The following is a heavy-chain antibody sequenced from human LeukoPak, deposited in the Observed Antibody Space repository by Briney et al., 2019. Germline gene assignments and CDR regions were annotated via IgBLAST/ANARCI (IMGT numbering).Heavy chain of an antibody. CDR3: AKRGIVIRGVLIIGFHNEAYYFDY. D-gene: IGHD3-10*01. CDR2: ISESGGST. J-gene: IGHJ4*02. Sequence: GGSLRLSCVVSGITLSHYAMSWVRQAPGKGLEWVSGISESGGSTKYADSVKGRFTISRDNSLNTVYLQMNSLRAEDTAVYFCAKRGIVIRGVLIIGFHNEAYYFDYWGQGILVTVSS. V-gene: IGHV3-23*01. CDR1: GITLSHYA.